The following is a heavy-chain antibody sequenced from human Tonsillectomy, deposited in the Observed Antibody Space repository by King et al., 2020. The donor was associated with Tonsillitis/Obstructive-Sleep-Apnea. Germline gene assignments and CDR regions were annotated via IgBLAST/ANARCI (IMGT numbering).Heavy chain of an antibody. J-gene: IGHJ3*02. V-gene: IGHV4-59*01. CDR2: MYYSGST. CDR1: GGSISSYH. D-gene: IGHD2-8*01. CDR3: ARDMVLEAGGDAFDI. Sequence: VQLQESGPGLVKPSETLSLTCTVSGGSISSYHWSWIRQPPGKGLEWIGYMYYSGSTNYNPSLKSRVTISVDTSKNQFSLKLSSVTAADTAVYYCARDMVLEAGGDAFDIWGQGTMVTVSS.